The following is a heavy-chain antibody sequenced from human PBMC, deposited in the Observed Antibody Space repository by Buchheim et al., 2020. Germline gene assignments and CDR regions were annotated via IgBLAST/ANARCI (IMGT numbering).Heavy chain of an antibody. CDR3: ARDLNWGYYDSSGYYYFDY. D-gene: IGHD3-22*01. J-gene: IGHJ4*02. CDR2: IYYSGST. CDR1: GGSISSSSYY. Sequence: QLQLQESGPGLVKPSETLSLTCTVSGGSISSSSYYWGWIRQPPGKGLEWIGSIYYSGSTYYNPSLKSRVTISVDTSKNQFSLKLSAVTAADTAVYYCARDLNWGYYDSSGYYYFDYWGQGT. V-gene: IGHV4-39*07.